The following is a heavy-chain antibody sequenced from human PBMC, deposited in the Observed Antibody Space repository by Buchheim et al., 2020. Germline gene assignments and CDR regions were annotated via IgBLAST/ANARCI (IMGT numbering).Heavy chain of an antibody. J-gene: IGHJ4*02. V-gene: IGHV3-7*01. D-gene: IGHD6-13*01. CDR2: IKQDGSEK. CDR1: GFTFSSYW. Sequence: EVQLVESGGGLVQPGGSLRLSCAASGFTFSSYWMSWVRQAPGKGLEWVANIKQDGSEKYYVDSLRGRFTISRDNAKNSLFLQMDSLRAEDTAVYYCARAWSRSTSWYDYWGQGAL. CDR3: ARAWSRSTSWYDY.